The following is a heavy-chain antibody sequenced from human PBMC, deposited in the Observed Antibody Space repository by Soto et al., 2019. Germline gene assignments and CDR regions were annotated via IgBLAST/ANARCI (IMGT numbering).Heavy chain of an antibody. CDR3: ARGGLQLVGRAFDY. J-gene: IGHJ4*02. CDR2: INAGNGNT. D-gene: IGHD1-26*01. Sequence: QVQLVQSGAEVKKPGASVKVSCKASGYTFTSYAMHWVRQAPGQRLEWMGWINAGNGNTKYSQKFQGRVTITRDTSASTAYMELSSLRSEDTAVYYCARGGLQLVGRAFDYWGQGTLVTVSS. V-gene: IGHV1-3*01. CDR1: GYTFTSYA.